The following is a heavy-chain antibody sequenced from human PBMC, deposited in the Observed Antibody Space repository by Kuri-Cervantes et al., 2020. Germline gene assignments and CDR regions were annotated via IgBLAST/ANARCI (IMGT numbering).Heavy chain of an antibody. CDR1: GFTFSSYA. V-gene: IGHV3-30*04. J-gene: IGHJ6*02. CDR3: ARDDPMDV. CDR2: ISYDGSNK. Sequence: LSLTCAASGFTFSSYAMHWVRQAPGKGLGWVAVISYDGSNKYYADSVKGRFTISRDNSKNTLYLQMNSLRAEDTAVYYCARDDPMDVWGQGTTVTVSS.